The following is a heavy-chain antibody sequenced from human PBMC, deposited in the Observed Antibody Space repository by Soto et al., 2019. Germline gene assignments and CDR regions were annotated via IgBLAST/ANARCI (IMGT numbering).Heavy chain of an antibody. J-gene: IGHJ3*02. D-gene: IGHD3-22*01. CDR3: ARSRRYYDSSGYYPPPLLDAFDI. Sequence: ASVKVSCKASGYTFTSYCISWVRRAPGQGLECMGWISAYNGNTNYAQKLQGRVTMTTDTSTSTAYMELRSLRSDDTAVYYCARSRRYYDSSGYYPPPLLDAFDIWGQGTMVTVSS. CDR2: ISAYNGNT. CDR1: GYTFTSYC. V-gene: IGHV1-18*01.